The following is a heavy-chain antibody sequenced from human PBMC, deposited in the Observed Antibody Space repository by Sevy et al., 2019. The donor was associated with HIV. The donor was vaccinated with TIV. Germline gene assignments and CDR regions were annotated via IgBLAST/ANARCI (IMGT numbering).Heavy chain of an antibody. CDR2: RYHTGKS. CDR3: ASGYETHDH. V-gene: IGHV4-59*01. J-gene: IGHJ4*02. Sequence: SETLSLTCTVSGVSITSNFWTWIRQPPGKGLEWIGYRYHTGKSDYNPSLKSRVTISLDTLKNQLFLYLSSVTTADTAVYYCASGYETHDHWGQGTLVTVSS. CDR1: GVSITSNF. D-gene: IGHD5-12*01.